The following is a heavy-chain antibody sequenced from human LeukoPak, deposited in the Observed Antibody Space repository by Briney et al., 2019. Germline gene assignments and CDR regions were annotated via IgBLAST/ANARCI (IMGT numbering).Heavy chain of an antibody. V-gene: IGHV3-21*01. D-gene: IGHD3-3*01. CDR2: VSKTSDYI. J-gene: IGHJ4*02. CDR1: GFLFSRFD. CDR3: ARHFLGGYANDY. Sequence: GGSLRLSCAASGFLFSRFDMNWVRQAPGTGLQWVSSVSKTSDYIYYADSVKGRFTISRDNAKNSLYLQMDSLRAEDTAVYYCARHFLGGYANDYWGQGTLVTVSS.